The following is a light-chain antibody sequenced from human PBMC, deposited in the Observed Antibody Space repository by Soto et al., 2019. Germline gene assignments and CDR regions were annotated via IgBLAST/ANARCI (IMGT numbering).Light chain of an antibody. CDR1: RSVSSSY. CDR3: QQYGSSPPIT. J-gene: IGKJ5*01. Sequence: EIVLTQSPGTLSLSPGERATLSCRASRSVSSSYLAWYQQKPGQAPRRLIYGASSRATGIPDRFSGSGSGTDFTLTISRLEPEDFAVYYCQQYGSSPPITFGQGTRLEIK. CDR2: GAS. V-gene: IGKV3-20*01.